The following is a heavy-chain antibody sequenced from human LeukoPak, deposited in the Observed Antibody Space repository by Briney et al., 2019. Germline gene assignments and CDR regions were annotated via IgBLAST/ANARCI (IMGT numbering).Heavy chain of an antibody. Sequence: GGSLRLSCAASGFTFSSYSMNWVRQAPGKGLEWVSYISSSSSTIYYADSVKGRFTISRDNAKNSLYLQMNSLRAEDTALYYCARQKKVGTTTAGIDFWGQGTLVTVSS. J-gene: IGHJ4*02. V-gene: IGHV3-48*04. CDR2: ISSSSSTI. CDR3: ARQKKVGTTTAGIDF. D-gene: IGHD1/OR15-1a*01. CDR1: GFTFSSYS.